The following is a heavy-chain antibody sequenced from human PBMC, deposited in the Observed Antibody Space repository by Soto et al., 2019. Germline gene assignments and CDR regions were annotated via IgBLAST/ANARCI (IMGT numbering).Heavy chain of an antibody. CDR3: ARAVRITIFGVAPYMDV. V-gene: IGHV3-13*01. J-gene: IGHJ6*03. CDR1: GFTFSSYD. D-gene: IGHD3-3*01. Sequence: GGSLRLSCAASGFTFSSYDMHWVRQATGKGLEWVSAIGTAGDTYYPGSVKGRFTISRENAKNSLYLQMNSLRAGDTAVYYCARAVRITIFGVAPYMDVWGKGTTVTVSS. CDR2: IGTAGDT.